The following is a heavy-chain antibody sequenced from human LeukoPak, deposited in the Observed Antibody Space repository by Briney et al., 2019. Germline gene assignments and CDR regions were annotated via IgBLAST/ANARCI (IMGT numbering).Heavy chain of an antibody. D-gene: IGHD6-6*01. CDR3: AKWADSSVDY. CDR1: GFTSSSYG. J-gene: IGHJ4*02. Sequence: GGSLRLSCAAPGFTSSSYGMHWVRQAPGKGLEWVAVISYDGSNKYYADSVKGRFTISRDNSKNTLYLQMNSLRAEDTAVYYCAKWADSSVDYWGQGTLVTVSS. V-gene: IGHV3-30*18. CDR2: ISYDGSNK.